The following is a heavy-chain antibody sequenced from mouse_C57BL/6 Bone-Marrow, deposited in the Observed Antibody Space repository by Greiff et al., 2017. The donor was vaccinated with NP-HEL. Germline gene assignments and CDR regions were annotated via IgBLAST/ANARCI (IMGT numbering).Heavy chain of an antibody. Sequence: KLMESEGGLVQPGSSMKLSCTTSGFTFSDYYMAWVRQVPEKGLDWVANINYDGSSTYYLDSLKSRFIISRDNAKNILYLQMSSLKSEDTATYYCAREGGLRRRTYAMDYWGQGTSVPVSS. CDR3: AREGGLRRRTYAMDY. V-gene: IGHV5-16*01. CDR2: INYDGSST. CDR1: GFTFSDYY. D-gene: IGHD2-4*01. J-gene: IGHJ4*01.